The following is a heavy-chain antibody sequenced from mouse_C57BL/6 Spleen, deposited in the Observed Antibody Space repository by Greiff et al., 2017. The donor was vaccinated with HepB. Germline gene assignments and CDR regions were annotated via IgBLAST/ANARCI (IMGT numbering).Heavy chain of an antibody. Sequence: EVQLQESVAELVRPGASVKLSCTASGFNIKNTYMHWVKQRPEQGLEWIGRIDPANGNTKYAPKFQGKATITADTSSNTAYMQLSNLTSEDTAIYYCARVVCDPYYAMDYWGQGTSVTVSS. J-gene: IGHJ4*01. CDR3: ARVVCDPYYAMDY. V-gene: IGHV14-3*01. CDR1: GFNIKNTY. CDR2: IDPANGNT. D-gene: IGHD6-2*01.